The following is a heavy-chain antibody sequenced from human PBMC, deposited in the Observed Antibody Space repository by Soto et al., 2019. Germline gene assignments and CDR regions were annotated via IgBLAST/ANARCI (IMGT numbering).Heavy chain of an antibody. CDR1: GFTFSNYA. D-gene: IGHD2-8*02. CDR3: SWWLSPY. J-gene: IGHJ4*02. Sequence: GGSLRLSCAASGFTFSNYAVTWVRQAPGKGLEWVSTISGSGGSTYYADSVKGRFTISRDNSKNTLYLQMNSLRDEDTAVYYCSWWLSPYWGQGTLVTVSS. CDR2: ISGSGGST. V-gene: IGHV3-23*01.